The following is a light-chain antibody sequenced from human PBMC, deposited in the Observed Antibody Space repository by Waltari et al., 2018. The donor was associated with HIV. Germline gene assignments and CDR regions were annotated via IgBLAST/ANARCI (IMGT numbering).Light chain of an antibody. V-gene: IGLV2-14*03. J-gene: IGLJ3*02. CDR2: AVI. CDR3: GSYSTGSALVV. CDR1: ISDIVIYDH. Sequence: QSALTQPAPVSGSPGQSITLTCTGAISDIVIYDHVSWYQQHPGRAPKLLIYAVIHRPSGVSNRFSASKSGNTASLTISGLQSDDEADYYCGSYSTGSALVVFGGGTKVTVL.